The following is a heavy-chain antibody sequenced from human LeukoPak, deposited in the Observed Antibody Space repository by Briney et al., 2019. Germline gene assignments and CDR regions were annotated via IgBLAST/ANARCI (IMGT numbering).Heavy chain of an antibody. CDR2: ISGSGGST. J-gene: IGHJ6*03. CDR1: GFTFSSYG. CDR3: ARLAHTGASYYYYYYMDV. D-gene: IGHD3-3*02. V-gene: IGHV3-23*01. Sequence: GGSLRLSCAASGFTFSSYGMSWVRQAPGKGLEWVSAISGSGGSTYYADSVKGRFTISRDNSKNSLYLQMNSLRAEDTAVYYCARLAHTGASYYYYYYMDVWGKGTTVTISS.